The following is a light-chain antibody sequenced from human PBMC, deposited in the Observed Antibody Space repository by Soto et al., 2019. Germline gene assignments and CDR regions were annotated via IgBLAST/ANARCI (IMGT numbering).Light chain of an antibody. V-gene: IGKV3-15*01. J-gene: IGKJ5*01. CDR3: QQYNNWPFS. CDR1: QGVTTN. Sequence: EIVMTQSPASLSVSPGERVTLSCRAGQGVTTNFAWYQQKSGQSPRLLIYDVSTRATGVPARFSGTRSETDFTLTISGLQSEDSAVYFCQQYNNWPFSFGQGTRLEIK. CDR2: DVS.